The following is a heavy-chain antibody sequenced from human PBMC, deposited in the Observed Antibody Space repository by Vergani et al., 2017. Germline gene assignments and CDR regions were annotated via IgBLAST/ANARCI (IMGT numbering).Heavy chain of an antibody. Sequence: EVQLLESGGGLVQPGGSLRLSCAASGFTFSSYAMSWVRQAQGKGLEWVSAISGSGGSTYYADSVKGRFTISRDNSKNTLYLQMNSLRAEDTAVYYCAKLVGDGYNGAGYFDLWGRGTLVTVSS. CDR2: ISGSGGST. J-gene: IGHJ2*01. CDR3: AKLVGDGYNGAGYFDL. D-gene: IGHD5-24*01. V-gene: IGHV3-23*01. CDR1: GFTFSSYA.